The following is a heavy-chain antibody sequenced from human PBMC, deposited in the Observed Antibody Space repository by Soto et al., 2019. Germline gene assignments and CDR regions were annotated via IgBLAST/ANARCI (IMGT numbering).Heavy chain of an antibody. CDR2: IDPSDSYT. CDR3: ARLAVAYYYYGMDV. D-gene: IGHD5-12*01. Sequence: GASLKISCKGSGYSFTSYWSSWVRQMPGKGLEWMGRIDPSDSYTNYSPSFQGHVTISADKSISTAYLQWSSLKASDTAMYYCARLAVAYYYYGMDVWGQGTTVTVSS. V-gene: IGHV5-10-1*01. J-gene: IGHJ6*02. CDR1: GYSFTSYW.